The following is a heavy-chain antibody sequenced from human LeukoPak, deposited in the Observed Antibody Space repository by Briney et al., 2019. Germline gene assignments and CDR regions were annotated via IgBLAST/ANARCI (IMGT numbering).Heavy chain of an antibody. D-gene: IGHD1-26*01. J-gene: IGHJ4*02. V-gene: IGHV3-23*01. CDR3: AKDVGKWESLHFFDY. CDR1: GFTLSSFT. CDR2: ITNSGSNT. Sequence: GGSPRLSCAASGFTLSSFTMDWVRQAPGKGLEWVSAITNSGSNTYYADSVKGRFTISRDDSRNTLYLQMNSLRGDDTAVYYCAKDVGKWESLHFFDYWGQGTLVTVSS.